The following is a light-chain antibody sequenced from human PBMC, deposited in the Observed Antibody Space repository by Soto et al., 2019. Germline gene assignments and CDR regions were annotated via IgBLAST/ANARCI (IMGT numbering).Light chain of an antibody. J-gene: IGKJ4*01. Sequence: DIQLTQSPSFLSASVGDRVTITCRASHGISSYLAWYQQKPGKAPKLLIYAASTLQSGVPSRFSGSGSVTESKLTISSLQPKDCATSYCQKLNSYPHTFGGGTKVEIK. CDR3: QKLNSYPHT. CDR2: AAS. V-gene: IGKV1-9*01. CDR1: HGISSY.